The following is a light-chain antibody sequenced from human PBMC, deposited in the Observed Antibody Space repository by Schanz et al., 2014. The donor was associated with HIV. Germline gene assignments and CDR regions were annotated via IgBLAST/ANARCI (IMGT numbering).Light chain of an antibody. Sequence: DFQMTQFPSSLSASVGDRVTITCRARQAIRNFLAWYQQKSGEVPKLLIYSASTLQSGVPSRFSGSASGTDFTLTITNLQPEDVATYYCQKYDRAPWTFGQGTKVEV. V-gene: IGKV1-27*01. CDR2: SAS. J-gene: IGKJ1*01. CDR3: QKYDRAPWT. CDR1: QAIRNF.